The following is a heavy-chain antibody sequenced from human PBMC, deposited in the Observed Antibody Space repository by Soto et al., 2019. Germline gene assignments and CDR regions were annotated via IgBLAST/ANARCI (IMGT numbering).Heavy chain of an antibody. J-gene: IGHJ4*02. CDR3: ARGVDYYATSGYFGFDS. CDR1: GGSFHNFY. V-gene: IGHV4-59*01. D-gene: IGHD3-16*01. CDR2: VHYSGST. Sequence: ASETLSLTCNLSGGSFHNFYWLWIRQPPGKGLEWVEHVHYSGSTNYSPSLNSRATISLDTSKSQLSLKLRSVTAADTAMYFCARGVDYYATSGYFGFDSWGQGIPVTVSS.